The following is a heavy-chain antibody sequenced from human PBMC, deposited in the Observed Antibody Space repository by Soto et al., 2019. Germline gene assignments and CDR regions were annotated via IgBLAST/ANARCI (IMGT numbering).Heavy chain of an antibody. CDR1: GFTFSDYY. D-gene: IGHD2-2*01. CDR3: ARDCSSTSCYSY. CDR2: ISGSGSTI. Sequence: GGSLSLSCAASGFTFSDYYMTWVRQAPGKGLEWVSYISGSGSTIFYAASVKGRFTISRDHAKNTLFLQMHSLPVEDTALYYCARDCSSTSCYSYWGHGTLVTVSS. V-gene: IGHV3-11*01. J-gene: IGHJ4*01.